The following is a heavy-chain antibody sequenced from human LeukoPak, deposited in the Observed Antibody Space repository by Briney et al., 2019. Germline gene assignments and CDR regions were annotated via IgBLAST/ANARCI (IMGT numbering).Heavy chain of an antibody. CDR2: ISSSSSYI. D-gene: IGHD5-18*01. V-gene: IGHV3-21*04. CDR1: GFTFSSYS. CDR3: AKGIQLWLHQGYGMDV. J-gene: IGHJ6*02. Sequence: PGGSLRLSCAASGFTFSSYSMNWVRQAPGKGLEWVSSISSSSSYIYYADSVKGRFTISRDNAKNSLYLQMNSLRAEDTALYYCAKGIQLWLHQGYGMDVWGQGTTVTVSS.